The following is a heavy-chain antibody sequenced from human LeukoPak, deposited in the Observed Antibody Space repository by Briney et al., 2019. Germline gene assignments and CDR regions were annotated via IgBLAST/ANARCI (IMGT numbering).Heavy chain of an antibody. D-gene: IGHD5-18*01. J-gene: IGHJ5*02. CDR1: GFTFSSYA. V-gene: IGHV3-23*01. CDR2: ISGSGGST. Sequence: GGSLRLSCAASGFTFSSYAMNWVRQAPGKGLEWVSAISGSGGSTYYADSVKGRFTISRDNAKNSLYLQMNSLRAEDTALYYCARDRGVDTAMVNWFDPWGQGTLVTVSS. CDR3: ARDRGVDTAMVNWFDP.